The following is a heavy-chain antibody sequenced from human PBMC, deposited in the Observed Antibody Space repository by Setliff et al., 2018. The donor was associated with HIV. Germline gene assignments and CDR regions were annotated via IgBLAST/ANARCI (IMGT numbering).Heavy chain of an antibody. CDR3: ARALYGEYGGDLNWLDP. Sequence: PSETLSLTCTVSGGSIRGHYWSWIRQPPGKGLEWIGEINQSGNTNYNPSLKSRVTISADPSKNQFSLKLSSVTAADTAVYYCARALYGEYGGDLNWLDPWGQGTLVTVSS. D-gene: IGHD4-17*01. CDR2: INQSGNT. V-gene: IGHV4-34*01. J-gene: IGHJ5*02. CDR1: GGSIRGHY.